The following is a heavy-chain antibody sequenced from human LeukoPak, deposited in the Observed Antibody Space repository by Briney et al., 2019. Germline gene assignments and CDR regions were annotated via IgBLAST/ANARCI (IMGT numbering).Heavy chain of an antibody. J-gene: IGHJ6*02. CDR1: GGSISSGGYY. D-gene: IGHD1-26*01. Sequence: PSETQSLTCTVSGGSISSGGYYWSWIRQHPGKGLEWIGYIYYSGSTYYNPSLKSRVTISVDTSKNQFSLKLSSVTAADTAVYYCARVTQIVGADFHGMDVWGQGTTVTVSS. CDR3: ARVTQIVGADFHGMDV. V-gene: IGHV4-31*03. CDR2: IYYSGST.